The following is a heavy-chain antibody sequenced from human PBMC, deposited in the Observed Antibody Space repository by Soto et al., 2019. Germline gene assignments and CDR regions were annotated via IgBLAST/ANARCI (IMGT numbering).Heavy chain of an antibody. CDR3: ARGHGYSSSWYRVDY. Sequence: SETLSLTCAVYGGSFSGYYWSWIRQPPGKGLEWIGEINHSGSTNYNPSLKSRVTISVDTSKNQFSLKLSSVTAADTAVYYCARGHGYSSSWYRVDYWAQGTLVTVSS. CDR1: GGSFSGYY. V-gene: IGHV4-34*01. D-gene: IGHD6-13*01. J-gene: IGHJ4*02. CDR2: INHSGST.